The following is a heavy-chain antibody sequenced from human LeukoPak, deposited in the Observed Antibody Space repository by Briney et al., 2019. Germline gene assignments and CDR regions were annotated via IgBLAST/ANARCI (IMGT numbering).Heavy chain of an antibody. D-gene: IGHD6-13*01. V-gene: IGHV3-74*01. Sequence: PGRSLRLSCAASGFTFRSYWMHWVRQAPGKGLVWVSRINIDGSSGSYADSVEGRFTISRDNAKNTLYVQMNSLRAEDTAVYYCAKEVFSTWYGGYYFDFWGQGTLVTVSS. CDR1: GFTFRSYW. CDR2: INIDGSSG. CDR3: AKEVFSTWYGGYYFDF. J-gene: IGHJ4*02.